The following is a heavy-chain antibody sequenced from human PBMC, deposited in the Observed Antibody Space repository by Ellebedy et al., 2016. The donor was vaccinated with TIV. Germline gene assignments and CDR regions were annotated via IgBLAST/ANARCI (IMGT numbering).Heavy chain of an antibody. Sequence: PGGSLRLSCAASGFTFSSYNMNWVRQAPGKGLEWVSSISGSGDTDYADYVKGRFTISNNNSKNTLFLQMNSLRAEDTALYYCAKDSGREHEYWGQGTLVAVSS. V-gene: IGHV3-23*01. D-gene: IGHD3-10*01. CDR1: GFTFSSYN. CDR3: AKDSGREHEY. J-gene: IGHJ4*02. CDR2: ISGSGDT.